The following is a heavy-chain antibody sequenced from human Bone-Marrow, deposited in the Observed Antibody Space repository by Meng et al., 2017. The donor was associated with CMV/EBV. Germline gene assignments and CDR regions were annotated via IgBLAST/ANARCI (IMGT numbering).Heavy chain of an antibody. Sequence: GGSLRLSCAASGFTFSSYAMSWVRQAPGKGLEWVSAISGSGGSTYYADSVKGRFTISRDNAKNSLYLQMNSLRAEDTAVYYCARDSRRFGELSPLGWGQGTLVTVSS. CDR1: GFTFSSYA. CDR2: ISGSGGST. CDR3: ARDSRRFGELSPLG. V-gene: IGHV3-23*01. D-gene: IGHD3-10*01. J-gene: IGHJ4*02.